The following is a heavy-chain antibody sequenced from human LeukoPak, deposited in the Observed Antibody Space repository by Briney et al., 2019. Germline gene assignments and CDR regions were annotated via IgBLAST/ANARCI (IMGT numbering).Heavy chain of an antibody. D-gene: IGHD4-17*01. V-gene: IGHV3-23*01. CDR1: GLTFSNYA. Sequence: GGSLRLSCAVSGLTFSNYAMNWVRQAPGTGLEWVSTIRGSDGSTFYADSVKGRFTISRDNSKNTLYLQMNSLRAEDTAVYYCASPGDPNYWGQGTLVTVSS. CDR2: IRGSDGST. J-gene: IGHJ4*02. CDR3: ASPGDPNY.